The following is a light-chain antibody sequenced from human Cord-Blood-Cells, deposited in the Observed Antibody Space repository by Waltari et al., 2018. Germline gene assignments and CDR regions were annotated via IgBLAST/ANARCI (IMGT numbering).Light chain of an antibody. CDR2: DLS. CDR1: SSDVGGYNY. V-gene: IGLV2-14*01. CDR3: SSYTSGSTRV. Sequence: QSALTQPSSVSGSPGQSITTPCTGTSSDVGGYNYVSWYQQHPAKAPKLTIYDLSKRPAGVSNRFSGSKSGNTASLTIAGLRAEDEADYYCSSYTSGSTRVFGGGTKLTVL. J-gene: IGLJ3*02.